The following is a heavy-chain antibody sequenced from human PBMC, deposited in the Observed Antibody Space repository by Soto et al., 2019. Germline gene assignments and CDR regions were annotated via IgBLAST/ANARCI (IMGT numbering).Heavy chain of an antibody. CDR3: ARQGLYDFWSPYSDAFDI. Sequence: QVQLQESGPGLVKPSETLSLTCTVSGGSVSSGSYQWSWIRQPPGKGLEWIGYIYYTGSTNFNPSLKSRLTISLDTSQNQFSLKLSSVTAADTAVYYCARQGLYDFWSPYSDAFDIWGQGTMVTVSS. D-gene: IGHD3-3*01. CDR2: IYYTGST. CDR1: GGSVSSGSYQ. V-gene: IGHV4-61*01. J-gene: IGHJ3*02.